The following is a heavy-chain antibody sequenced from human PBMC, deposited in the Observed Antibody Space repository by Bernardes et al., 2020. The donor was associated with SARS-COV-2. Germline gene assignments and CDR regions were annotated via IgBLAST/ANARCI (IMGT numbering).Heavy chain of an antibody. CDR2: IWYVGSER. V-gene: IGHV3-33*01. Sequence: WGTLSLSCEASGFNFRTYGMHWVRQAPGKGLEWVAVIWYVGSERYYAAPVKCRFITSRDTSKNTLYLQMNGLRAEDTAVYYGHVQAAAGTECDPWSQGYLVT. CDR3: HVQAAAGTECDP. D-gene: IGHD6-13*01. CDR1: GFNFRTYG. J-gene: IGHJ5*02.